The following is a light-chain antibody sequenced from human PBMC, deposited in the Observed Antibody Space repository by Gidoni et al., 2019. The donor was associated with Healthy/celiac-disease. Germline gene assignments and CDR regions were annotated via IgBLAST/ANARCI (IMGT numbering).Light chain of an antibody. V-gene: IGKV3-20*01. CDR2: GAS. J-gene: IGKJ2*01. CDR1: QSVSSSY. Sequence: EIVLTQSPGTLSLSPGERATLSCRASQSVSSSYLAWYQQKPGQAPRLLIYGASSGATGIPDRVSGSGSGTDFTLTISRLEPEDFAVYYCQQYGSSPTFGQXTKLEIK. CDR3: QQYGSSPT.